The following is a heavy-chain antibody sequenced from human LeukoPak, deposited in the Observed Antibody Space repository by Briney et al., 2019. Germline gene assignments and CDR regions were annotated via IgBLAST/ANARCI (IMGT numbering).Heavy chain of an antibody. CDR3: ARVIAVAGDDAFDI. V-gene: IGHV1-8*01. D-gene: IGHD6-19*01. J-gene: IGHJ3*02. CDR1: GYTFTSYD. CDR2: MNPNSGNT. Sequence: ASVKVSCKASGYTFTSYDINWVRQATGQGLEWMGWMNPNSGNTGYAQKFQGRVTMTRNTSISTAYMELSSLRSEDTAVYYCARVIAVAGDDAFDIWGQGTMVTVSS.